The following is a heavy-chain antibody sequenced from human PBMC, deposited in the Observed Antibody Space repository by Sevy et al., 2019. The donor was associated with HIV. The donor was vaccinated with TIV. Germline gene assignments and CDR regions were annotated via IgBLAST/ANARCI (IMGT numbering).Heavy chain of an antibody. CDR2: INYDGSVT. D-gene: IGHD1-26*01. V-gene: IGHV3-74*01. CDR3: ARAIGLSEDY. J-gene: IGHJ4*02. Sequence: GGSLRLSCTASGFSLSAYWMHWVRQTPGKGLEWVSHINYDGSVTHYADSVKGRFTISRDNVRNTLYLQMSSLRGEDSATYYCARAIGLSEDYWGQGTLVTVSS. CDR1: GFSLSAYW.